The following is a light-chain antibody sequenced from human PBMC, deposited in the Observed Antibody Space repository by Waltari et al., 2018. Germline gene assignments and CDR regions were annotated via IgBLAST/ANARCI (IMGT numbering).Light chain of an antibody. J-gene: IGKJ1*01. CDR2: QVS. CDR1: QSLVHSDGNTY. V-gene: IGKV2-30*02. Sequence: DDVMTQSPPSPPVTHGGPASIYCWASQSLVHSDGNTYLNWFQQRTGQSPRRLIYQVSIRDSGVPDRFSGSWSGTDFTLKISRVEAEDVGVYYCMQGTHWPRTFGQGTKVEIK. CDR3: MQGTHWPRT.